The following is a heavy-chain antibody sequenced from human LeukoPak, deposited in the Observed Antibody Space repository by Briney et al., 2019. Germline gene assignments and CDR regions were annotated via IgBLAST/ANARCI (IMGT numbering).Heavy chain of an antibody. CDR1: GFTFSSYW. V-gene: IGHV3-48*04. D-gene: IGHD6-6*01. Sequence: GGSLRLSCAASGFTFSSYWMSWVRQAPGKGLEWVSYISSSGSTIYYADSVKGRFTISRDNAKNSLYLQMNSLRAEDTAVYYCARDHPRNTDYWGQGTLVTVSS. CDR3: ARDHPRNTDY. CDR2: ISSSGSTI. J-gene: IGHJ4*02.